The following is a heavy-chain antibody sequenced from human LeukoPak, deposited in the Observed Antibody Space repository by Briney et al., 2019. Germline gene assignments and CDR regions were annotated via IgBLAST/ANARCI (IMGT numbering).Heavy chain of an antibody. CDR1: GYNFATYW. CDR2: IYPGDSDI. J-gene: IGHJ4*02. CDR3: ARRPSQRSAPAGSYFDY. Sequence: GESLKISCKGSGYNFATYWIGWVRQMPGKGLEWMVKIYPGDSDIRYSPSFQGQVTISADKSISTAYLQWSSLKASDTAMYYCARRPSQRSAPAGSYFDYWGQGTLVTVSS. D-gene: IGHD6-13*01. V-gene: IGHV5-51*01.